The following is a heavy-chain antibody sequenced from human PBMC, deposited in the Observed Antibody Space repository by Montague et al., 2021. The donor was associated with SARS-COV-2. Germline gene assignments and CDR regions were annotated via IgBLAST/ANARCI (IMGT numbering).Heavy chain of an antibody. Sequence: SETLSLTCTVSGGSTRSYYWSWIRQPLGKGLEWIGCIYYSGSNNYNPSLKSRVTISVDTSKNQFSLKLNSVTAADTAVYYCARTIVVVSAGSRYFALWGRGTLVTVSS. CDR3: ARTIVVVSAGSRYFAL. J-gene: IGHJ2*01. CDR1: GGSTRSYY. V-gene: IGHV4-59*01. CDR2: IYYSGSN. D-gene: IGHD2-2*01.